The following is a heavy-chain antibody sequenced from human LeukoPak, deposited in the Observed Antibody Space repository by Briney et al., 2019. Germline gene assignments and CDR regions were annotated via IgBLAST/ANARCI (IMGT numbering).Heavy chain of an antibody. CDR3: AKDARCSGGSCRTHFDY. V-gene: IGHV3-21*04. CDR2: ISSSSSYI. CDR1: GFTFSSYS. D-gene: IGHD2-15*01. J-gene: IGHJ4*02. Sequence: GGSLRLSCAASGFTFSSYSMNWVRQAPGKGLEWVSSISSSSSYIYYADSVKGRFTISRDNAKNSLYLQMNSLRAEDTALYYCAKDARCSGGSCRTHFDYWGQGTLVTVSS.